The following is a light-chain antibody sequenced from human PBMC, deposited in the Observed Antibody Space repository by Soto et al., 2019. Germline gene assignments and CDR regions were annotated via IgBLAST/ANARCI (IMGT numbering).Light chain of an antibody. CDR1: QSVSTN. CDR3: QQYNKWLYT. V-gene: IGKV3-15*01. CDR2: GAS. J-gene: IGKJ2*01. Sequence: EIVMTQSPDTLSVSPGERATFSCRASQSVSTNLAWYQQHPGQAPRLLISGASTRATGVPARFSGSGSGTEFTLTISSLQSEDFAVYYCQQYNKWLYTFGQGTKLEIK.